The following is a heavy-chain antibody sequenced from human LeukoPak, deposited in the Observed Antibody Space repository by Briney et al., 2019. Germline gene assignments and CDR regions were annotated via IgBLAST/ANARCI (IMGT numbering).Heavy chain of an antibody. Sequence: ASVKVSCKAAGYNFFRYGITWVRQAPRQGLEWMGWINPYNGNTNYSQRLQGRVTMTTDTSTTIAYMELRSLRSDDTALYYCARVFHTDSISHYYNFDYWGQGTPLTVSS. D-gene: IGHD3-22*01. CDR2: INPYNGNT. CDR3: ARVFHTDSISHYYNFDY. CDR1: GYNFFRYG. V-gene: IGHV1-18*01. J-gene: IGHJ4*02.